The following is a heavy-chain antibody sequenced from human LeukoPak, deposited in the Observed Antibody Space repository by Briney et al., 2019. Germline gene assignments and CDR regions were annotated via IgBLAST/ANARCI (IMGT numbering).Heavy chain of an antibody. CDR2: INTDGSNT. D-gene: IGHD3-3*01. V-gene: IGHV3-74*03. CDR1: GFTFSNYW. J-gene: IGHJ4*02. CDR3: ARDYYTSGDY. Sequence: GGSLILSCVASGFTFSNYWMHWVRQAPGKGLAWVSRINTDGSNTEYADSVKGRFTISRDNAKNTLFLEMDSLRDEDTAVYYCARDYYTSGDYWGQGTLVTVSS.